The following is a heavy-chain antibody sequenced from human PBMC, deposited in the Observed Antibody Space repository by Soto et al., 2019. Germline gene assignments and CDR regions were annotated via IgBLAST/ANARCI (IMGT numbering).Heavy chain of an antibody. D-gene: IGHD1-26*01. Sequence: SETLSLTYTVSGGSISSSSYYWGWIRQPPGKELEGIGRIYYSGSTYYNPSLKSRVTISVDTSKNQYSLKLSSVTAADTAVYYCARGREIISYWEHDDAFDIWGQGTMVTVSS. CDR3: ARGREIISYWEHDDAFDI. J-gene: IGHJ3*02. CDR2: IYYSGST. V-gene: IGHV4-39*07. CDR1: GGSISSSSYY.